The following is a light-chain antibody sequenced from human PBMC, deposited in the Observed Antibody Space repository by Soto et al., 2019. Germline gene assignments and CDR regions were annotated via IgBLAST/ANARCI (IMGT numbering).Light chain of an antibody. CDR3: QGCNIAPSWT. CDR1: QSITSR. J-gene: IGKJ1*01. Sequence: DIQMTQSPSPLCASVGDRVTITCRASQSITSRLAWYQQKPGKAPKLLIYDASRLESGVPLRFSGSGSGTDFTLTISSLQPEDFATYYCQGCNIAPSWTFGQGTKVDIK. V-gene: IGKV1-5*01. CDR2: DAS.